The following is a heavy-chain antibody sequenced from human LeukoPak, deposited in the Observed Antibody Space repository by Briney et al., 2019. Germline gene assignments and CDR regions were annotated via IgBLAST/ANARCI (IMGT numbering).Heavy chain of an antibody. D-gene: IGHD3-9*01. CDR1: GGSFSGYY. Sequence: SETLSLTCAVYGGSFSGYYWSWIRQPPGKGLEWIGEINHSGSTNYNPSLKSRVTISVDTSKNQFSLKLSSVTAADTAVYYCARGLRYFDWLRGYWFDPWGQGTLVTVSS. J-gene: IGHJ5*02. CDR3: ARGLRYFDWLRGYWFDP. CDR2: INHSGST. V-gene: IGHV4-34*01.